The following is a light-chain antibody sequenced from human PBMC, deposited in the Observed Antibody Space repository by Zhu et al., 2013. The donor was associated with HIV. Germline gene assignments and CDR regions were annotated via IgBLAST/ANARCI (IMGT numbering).Light chain of an antibody. Sequence: QSVLTQPPSVSEAPRQRVTISCSGSSSNIGNNAVNWYQQLPGKAPKLLIYYDDLLPSGVSDRFSGSKSGTSASLAISGLLSEDEAVYYCAASDDSLTGVVFGGGTKLTVL. J-gene: IGLJ3*02. CDR1: SSNIGNNA. CDR3: AASDDSLTGVV. CDR2: YDD. V-gene: IGLV1-36*01.